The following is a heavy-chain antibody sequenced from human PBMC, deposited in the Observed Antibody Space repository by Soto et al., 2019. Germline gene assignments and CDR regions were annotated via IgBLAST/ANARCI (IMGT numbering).Heavy chain of an antibody. CDR2: IYYSVST. Sequence: SSETLSLTCTVSGGSITSSSYYWGWIRQPPGKGLEWIGYIYYSVSTNYNPSLKSRVTISVDTSKNQFSLKLSSVTAADTVVYYCARVVVVIPPGYYYAMDVWGQGTTVTVSS. CDR1: GGSITSSSYY. D-gene: IGHD3-22*01. J-gene: IGHJ6*02. V-gene: IGHV4-61*05. CDR3: ARVVVVIPPGYYYAMDV.